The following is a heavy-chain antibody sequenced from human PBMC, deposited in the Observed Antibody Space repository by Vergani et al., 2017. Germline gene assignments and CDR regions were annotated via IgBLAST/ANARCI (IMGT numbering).Heavy chain of an antibody. V-gene: IGHV3-53*04. J-gene: IGHJ3*02. CDR1: GFTVSSNY. CDR2: IYSGGST. CDR3: ARGRFLEWLGAFDI. Sequence: VQLVESGGGLVQPGGSLRLSCAASGFTVSSNYMSWVRQAPGKGLEWVSVIYSGGSTYYADSVKGRFTISRHNSKNTLYLQMNSLRAEDTAVYYCARGRFLEWLGAFDIWGQGTMVTVSS. D-gene: IGHD3-3*01.